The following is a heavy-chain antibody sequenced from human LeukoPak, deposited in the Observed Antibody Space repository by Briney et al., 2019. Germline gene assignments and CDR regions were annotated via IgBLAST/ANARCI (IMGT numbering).Heavy chain of an antibody. J-gene: IGHJ4*02. CDR3: TRELSRGYSGYESERGHFDY. Sequence: PGGSLRLSCVASGFTFSNYWMNWVRQAPGKGLEWVAFIRSKAYGETSEYAASVKGRFTISRDDSKSIAYLQMNSLKTEDTAVYYCTRELSRGYSGYESERGHFDYWGQGTLVTVSS. D-gene: IGHD5-12*01. CDR2: IRSKAYGETS. CDR1: GFTFSNYW. V-gene: IGHV3-49*04.